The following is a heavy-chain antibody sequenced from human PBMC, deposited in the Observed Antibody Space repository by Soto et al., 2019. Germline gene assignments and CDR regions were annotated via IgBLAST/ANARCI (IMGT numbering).Heavy chain of an antibody. CDR3: TKDLYYYDSSGYYGGFDY. D-gene: IGHD3-22*01. CDR1: GFTFSNAW. V-gene: IGHV3-15*07. Sequence: GGSLRLSCAASGFTFSNAWMNWVRQAPGKGLEWVGRIKSKTDGGTTDYAAPGKGRFTISRDDSKNTLYLQMNSLKTEDTAVYYCTKDLYYYDSSGYYGGFDYWGQGTLVTVSS. CDR2: IKSKTDGGTT. J-gene: IGHJ4*02.